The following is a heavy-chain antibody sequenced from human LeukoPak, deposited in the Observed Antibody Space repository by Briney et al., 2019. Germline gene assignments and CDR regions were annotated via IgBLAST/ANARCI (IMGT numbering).Heavy chain of an antibody. CDR3: AKDRQWLAYYFDY. D-gene: IGHD6-19*01. Sequence: GGSLRLSCAASGFTFSSYAMSWVRQAPGKGLEWVAIINEDGREKLYVDSVKGRFTISRDNSKNTLYLQMNSLRAEDTAVYYCAKDRQWLAYYFDYWGQGTLVTVSS. J-gene: IGHJ4*02. CDR2: INEDGREK. V-gene: IGHV3-7*03. CDR1: GFTFSSYA.